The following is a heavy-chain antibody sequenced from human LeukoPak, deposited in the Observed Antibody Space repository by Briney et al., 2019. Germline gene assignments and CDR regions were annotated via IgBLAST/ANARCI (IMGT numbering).Heavy chain of an antibody. CDR2: FDPEDGDT. D-gene: IGHD3-9*01. Sequence: ASVKVSCKVSGDTLIDVSMHWVRQAPGKGLEWMGGFDPEDGDTVFAAKFRGRVTLTEDRSTDTSYMELSSLTSDDTAVYYCATARYDDNDYYYYYMDVWGEGTSVTVSS. CDR1: GDTLIDVS. CDR3: ATARYDDNDYYYYYMDV. V-gene: IGHV1-24*01. J-gene: IGHJ6*03.